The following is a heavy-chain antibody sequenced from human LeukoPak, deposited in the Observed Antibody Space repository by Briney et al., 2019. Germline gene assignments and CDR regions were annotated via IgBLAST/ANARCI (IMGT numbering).Heavy chain of an antibody. V-gene: IGHV1-46*01. J-gene: IGHJ4*02. CDR2: INPSGGST. Sequence: ASVKVSCEASGYTFTSYYMHWVRQAPGQGLEWMGIINPSGGSTSYAQKFQGRVNMTRDTSTSTVYMELSSLRSEDTAVYYCAREPKPNYYDSSGYYLLDYWGQGTLVTVSS. CDR1: GYTFTSYY. D-gene: IGHD3-22*01. CDR3: AREPKPNYYDSSGYYLLDY.